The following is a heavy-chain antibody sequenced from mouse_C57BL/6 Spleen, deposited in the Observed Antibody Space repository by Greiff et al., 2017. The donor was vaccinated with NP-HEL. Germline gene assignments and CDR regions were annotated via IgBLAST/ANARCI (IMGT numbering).Heavy chain of an antibody. CDR2: IYPGSGNT. V-gene: IGHV1-76*01. J-gene: IGHJ4*01. CDR3: AREGSNYRDAMDY. CDR1: GYTFTDYY. D-gene: IGHD2-5*01. Sequence: VQRVESGAELVRPGASVKLSCKASGYTFTDYYINWVKQRPGQGLEWIARIYPGSGNTYYNEKFKGKATLTAEKSSSTAYMQLSSLTSEDSAVYFCAREGSNYRDAMDYWGQGTSVTVSS.